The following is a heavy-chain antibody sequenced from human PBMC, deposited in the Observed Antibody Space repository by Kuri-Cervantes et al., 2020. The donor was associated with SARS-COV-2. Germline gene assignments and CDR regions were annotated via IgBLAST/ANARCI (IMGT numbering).Heavy chain of an antibody. V-gene: IGHV1-69*04. J-gene: IGHJ5*02. CDR2: IIPILGIA. CDR3: ARVIRGSYHNWSDP. Sequence: SVKVSCKASGGTFSSYAISWVRQAPGQGLEWMGRIIPILGIANYAQKFQGRVTITADKSTSTAYMELSSLRSEDTAVYYCARVIRGSYHNWSDPWGQGTLVTVSS. D-gene: IGHD3-16*02. CDR1: GGTFSSYA.